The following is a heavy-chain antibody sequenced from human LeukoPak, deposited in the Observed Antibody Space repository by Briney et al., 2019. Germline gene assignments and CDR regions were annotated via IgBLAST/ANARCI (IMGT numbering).Heavy chain of an antibody. CDR1: GFTFSHYG. D-gene: IGHD4-11*01. V-gene: IGHV3-33*06. Sequence: GGSLRLSCATSGFTFSHYGMHWVRQALGKGLEWVAVIWNDGTDKYYGDTVKGRFSISRDNSKNTVYLQMNSLRVEDTAVYYCAKDAQRGFDFSNSLESWGQGTLVTVSS. CDR2: IWNDGTDK. J-gene: IGHJ4*02. CDR3: AKDAQRGFDFSNSLES.